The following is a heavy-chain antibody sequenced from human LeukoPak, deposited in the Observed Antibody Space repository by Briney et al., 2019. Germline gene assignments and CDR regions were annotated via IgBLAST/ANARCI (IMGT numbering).Heavy chain of an antibody. CDR3: AHRSRGYGYGIDY. J-gene: IGHJ4*02. Sequence: SGPTLVKPTQTLTLTCTFSGFSFSPSAAGVGWTRQPPGKALEWLALISWDDTKHYSPSLKSRLTITKDTSKNQVVLIMTNMDPVDTATYYCAHRSRGYGYGIDYWGQGALVTVSS. CDR2: ISWDDTK. V-gene: IGHV2-5*02. CDR1: GFSFSPSAAG. D-gene: IGHD5-18*01.